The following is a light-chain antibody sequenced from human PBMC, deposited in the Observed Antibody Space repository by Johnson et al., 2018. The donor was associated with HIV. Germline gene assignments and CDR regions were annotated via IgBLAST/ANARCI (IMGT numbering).Light chain of an antibody. Sequence: QSVLTQPPSVSAAPGQKVTISCSGSSSTIGKNYVSWYQVLPGTAPKLLIYENNKRPSGIPDRFSASESGTSATLGITGLQTGDEADYYCGAWDSSLSAHYGFGTGTKVTVL. CDR3: GAWDSSLSAHYG. V-gene: IGLV1-51*01. CDR2: ENN. CDR1: SSTIGKNY. J-gene: IGLJ1*01.